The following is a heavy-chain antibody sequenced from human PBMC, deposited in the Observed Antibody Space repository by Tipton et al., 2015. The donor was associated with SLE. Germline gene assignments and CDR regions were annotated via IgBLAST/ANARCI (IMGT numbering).Heavy chain of an antibody. V-gene: IGHV5-51*01. Sequence: VQLVQSGAEVKKPGESLKISCRVSGYTFANFWISWVLQTPGKGLEWMGFIYPGDSDTKYSPSFEGQVTISADKSTSTAYVQWNSLKTSDSAIYYCARDQASLGLDFWGQGTLVTVSS. CDR2: IYPGDSDT. CDR1: GYTFANFW. J-gene: IGHJ4*02. CDR3: ARDQASLGLDF.